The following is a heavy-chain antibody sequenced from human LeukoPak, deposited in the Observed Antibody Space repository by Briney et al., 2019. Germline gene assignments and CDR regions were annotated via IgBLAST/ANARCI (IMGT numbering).Heavy chain of an antibody. J-gene: IGHJ4*02. D-gene: IGHD3-10*01. CDR2: ISGSGGST. CDR1: GFIFSIYA. V-gene: IGHV3-23*01. CDR3: AKDSAMVRGVLDY. Sequence: HPGGSLRLSCAASGFIFSIYAMSWVRQAPGKGLEWVAAISGSGGSTYYADSVKGRFTISRDNSKNTLYLQMNSLRAEDTAVYYCAKDSAMVRGVLDYWGQGTLVTVSS.